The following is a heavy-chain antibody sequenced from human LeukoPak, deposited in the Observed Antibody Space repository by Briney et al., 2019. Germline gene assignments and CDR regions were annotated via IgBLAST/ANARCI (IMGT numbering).Heavy chain of an antibody. J-gene: IGHJ4*02. D-gene: IGHD3-22*01. CDR1: GFTFSDYY. CDR2: ISSSGSTI. Sequence: PGGSLRLSCAASGFTFSDYYMSWIRQAPGKGLEWVSYISSSGSTIYYADSVKGRFTISRDNVKNSLYLQMNSLRAEDTAVYYCARGGEPGYYYDSSGPSMVWGQGTLVTVSS. CDR3: ARGGEPGYYYDSSGPSMV. V-gene: IGHV3-11*04.